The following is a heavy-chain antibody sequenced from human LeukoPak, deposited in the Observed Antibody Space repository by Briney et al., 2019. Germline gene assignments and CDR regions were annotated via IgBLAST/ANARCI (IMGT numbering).Heavy chain of an antibody. D-gene: IGHD4-23*01. V-gene: IGHV3-21*01. CDR2: ISSSSSYI. CDR3: ARDYYGGNSEVISWHFDL. CDR1: GFTFSSSS. Sequence: PGGSLRLSYAASGFTFSSSSMNWVRQAPGRGLVWVSSISSSSSYIYYTDSVKGRFTISRDNAKNSLYLQMNSLRAEDTAVYYCARDYYGGNSEVISWHFDLWGRGTLVSVSS. J-gene: IGHJ2*01.